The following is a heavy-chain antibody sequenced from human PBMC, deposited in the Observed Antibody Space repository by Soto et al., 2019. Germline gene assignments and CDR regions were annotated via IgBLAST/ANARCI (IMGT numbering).Heavy chain of an antibody. D-gene: IGHD4-17*01. J-gene: IGHJ5*02. CDR3: ARETFGDYVGYFDP. V-gene: IGHV4-59*12. CDR2: IYNSGNP. CDR1: GGSISGYD. Sequence: PSETLSLTCATSGGSISGYDWTGIRQTPGKGVEWIGYIYNSGNPKYSSSLKSRVTISVDTSKNHFSLKLSSVTAADTAVYYCARETFGDYVGYFDPWGQGILDTVSS.